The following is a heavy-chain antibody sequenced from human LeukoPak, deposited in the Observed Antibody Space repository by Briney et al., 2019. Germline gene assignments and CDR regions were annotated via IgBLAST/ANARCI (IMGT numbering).Heavy chain of an antibody. CDR3: ARVARWLQFKYWYFDL. J-gene: IGHJ2*01. Sequence: SETLSLTCTVSGGSISSYYWSWIRQPSGKGLEWIGYIYYSGSTNYNPSLKSRVTISVDTSKNQFSLKLSSVTAADTAVHYCARVARWLQFKYWYFDLWGRGTLVTVSS. CDR2: IYYSGST. D-gene: IGHD5-24*01. CDR1: GGSISSYY. V-gene: IGHV4-59*01.